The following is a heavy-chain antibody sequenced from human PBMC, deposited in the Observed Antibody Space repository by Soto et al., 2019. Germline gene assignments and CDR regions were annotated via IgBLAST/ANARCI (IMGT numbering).Heavy chain of an antibody. V-gene: IGHV3-13*01. D-gene: IGHD2-2*01. CDR3: ARVSSSLYCSSTSCPKYWYFDL. J-gene: IGHJ2*01. CDR2: IGTAGDT. Sequence: GGSLRLSCAASGFTFSSYDMHWVRQATGKGLEWVSAIGTAGDTYYPGSVKGRFTISRENAKNSLYLQMNSLRAGDTAVYYCARVSSSLYCSSTSCPKYWYFDLWGRGTLVTVSS. CDR1: GFTFSSYD.